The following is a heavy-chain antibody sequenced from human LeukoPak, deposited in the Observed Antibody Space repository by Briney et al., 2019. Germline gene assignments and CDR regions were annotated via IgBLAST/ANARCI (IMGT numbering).Heavy chain of an antibody. CDR2: INAGNGNT. D-gene: IGHD2-2*01. J-gene: IGHJ5*02. CDR3: ARDWGTYCSSTSCYQHHYGDYHLRWFDP. CDR1: GYTFTSYA. V-gene: IGHV1-3*01. Sequence: ASVKVSCKASGYTFTSYAMHWVRQAPGQRLEWMGWINAGNGNTKYSQKFQGRVTITRDTSACTAYMELSSLRSEDTAVYYCARDWGTYCSSTSCYQHHYGDYHLRWFDPWGQGTLVTVSS.